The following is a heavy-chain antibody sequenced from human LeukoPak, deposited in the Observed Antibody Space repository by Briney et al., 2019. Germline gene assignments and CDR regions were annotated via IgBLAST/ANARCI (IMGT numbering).Heavy chain of an antibody. CDR1: GFTFSSDW. D-gene: IGHD4-17*01. V-gene: IGHV3-74*01. Sequence: GGSLRLSCAASGFTFSSDWMHWVRQAQGKGLGWVSRINSDGSSTIYADSVKGRFTISRDNAKNTLYLEMNSLRAEDTAVYYCSRGDDYGDYVRDWGQGTLVTVSS. CDR3: SRGDDYGDYVRD. J-gene: IGHJ4*02. CDR2: INSDGSST.